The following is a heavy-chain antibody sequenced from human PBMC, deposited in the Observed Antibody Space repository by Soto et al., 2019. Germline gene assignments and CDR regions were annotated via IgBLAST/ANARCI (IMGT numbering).Heavy chain of an antibody. CDR1: GFTFSIYW. CDR2: IDNAGSSA. V-gene: IGHV3-74*01. J-gene: IGHJ6*02. Sequence: EVQLVESGGGLVQPGGSLRLSCAASGFTFSIYWMHWVRQAPGKGPVWVSRIDNAGSSARYADSVKGRCTISRDNAKNTVYLQKDSLRAEDTAVYYCTRVGGSVSGMDVCGQGTTVTVSS. D-gene: IGHD1-26*01. CDR3: TRVGGSVSGMDV.